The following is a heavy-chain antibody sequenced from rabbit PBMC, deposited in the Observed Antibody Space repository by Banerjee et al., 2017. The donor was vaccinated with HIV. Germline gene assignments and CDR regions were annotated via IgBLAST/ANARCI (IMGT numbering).Heavy chain of an antibody. CDR3: ARDVDHNTNYIFNL. CDR1: GFDFSSNA. V-gene: IGHV1S45*01. J-gene: IGHJ4*01. D-gene: IGHD1-1*01. Sequence: QEQLVESGGGLVQPEGSLTLTCKASGFDFSSNAMCWVRQTPGKGLEWIGCIYVAKGSTDYASWAKGRFTISKTSSTTVTLQMTSLTAADTATYFCARDVDHNTNYIFNLWGQGTLVTVS. CDR2: IYVAKGST.